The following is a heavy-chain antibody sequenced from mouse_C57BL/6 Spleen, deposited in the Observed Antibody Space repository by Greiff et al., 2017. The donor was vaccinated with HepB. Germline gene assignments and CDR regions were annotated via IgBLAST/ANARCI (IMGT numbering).Heavy chain of an antibody. J-gene: IGHJ4*01. CDR3: ARRVYYYGSSSYYAMDY. V-gene: IGHV1-81*01. CDR2: IYPRSGNT. Sequence: QVQLQQSGAELARPGASVKLSCKASGYTFTSYGISWVKQRTGQGLEWIGEIYPRSGNTYYNEKFKGKATLTADKSSSTAYMELRSLTSEDSAVYFCARRVYYYGSSSYYAMDYWGQGTSVTVSS. CDR1: GYTFTSYG. D-gene: IGHD1-1*01.